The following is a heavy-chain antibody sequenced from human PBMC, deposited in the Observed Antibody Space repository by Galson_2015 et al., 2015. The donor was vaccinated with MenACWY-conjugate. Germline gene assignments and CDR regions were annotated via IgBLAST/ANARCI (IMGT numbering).Heavy chain of an antibody. V-gene: IGHV1-2*04. D-gene: IGHD2-2*01. CDR2: INPNSGGT. Sequence: SVKVSCKASGYTFTGYYMHWVRQAPGQGLEWMGWINPNSGGTNYAQKFQGWVTMTRDTSISTAYMELSRLRSDDTAVYYCARGGGGIVVVPAASPAPYYYYGMDVRGQGTTVTVSS. CDR3: ARGGGGIVVVPAASPAPYYYYGMDV. CDR1: GYTFTGYY. J-gene: IGHJ6*02.